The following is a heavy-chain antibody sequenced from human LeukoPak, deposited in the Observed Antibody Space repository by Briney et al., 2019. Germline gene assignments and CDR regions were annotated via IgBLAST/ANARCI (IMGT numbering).Heavy chain of an antibody. CDR3: ARAPYYYDSSGPWDHYYYMDV. J-gene: IGHJ6*03. CDR1: GGSISTYY. V-gene: IGHV4-59*08. D-gene: IGHD3-22*01. Sequence: KPSETLSLTCTVSGGSISTYYWSWIRQSPGKGLEWIGSVYYSGGTNYNPSLKSRVSISVDTSKNQFSLELSSVTAADTAVYYCARAPYYYDSSGPWDHYYYMDVWGKGTTVTVSS. CDR2: VYYSGGT.